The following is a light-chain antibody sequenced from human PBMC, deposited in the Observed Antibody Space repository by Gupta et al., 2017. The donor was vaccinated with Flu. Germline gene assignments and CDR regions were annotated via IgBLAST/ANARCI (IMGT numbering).Light chain of an antibody. CDR2: AAS. CDR1: QGITNY. CDR3: RQLNRWVFT. J-gene: IGKJ3*01. Sequence: DIQLTQSPPFLSASVGDRVIITCRASQGITNYLAWYQQKPGKAPKLLIYAASTLQSGVPSRFSGGGSGTEFTLTISSLQPEDFATYYCRQLNRWVFTFGPGTKVDIK. V-gene: IGKV1-9*01.